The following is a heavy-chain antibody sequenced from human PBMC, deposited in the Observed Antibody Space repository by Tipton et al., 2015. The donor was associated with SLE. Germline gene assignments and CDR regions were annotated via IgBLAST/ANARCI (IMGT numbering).Heavy chain of an antibody. CDR3: ARDSSSWSFYGMDV. V-gene: IGHV4-59*08. CDR1: GGSISSHY. J-gene: IGHJ6*02. Sequence: PGLVKPSETLSLTCTVSGGSISSHYWSWIRQPPGKGLEWIGYIYYSGSTNYNPSLKSRVTISVDTSKNQFSLKLSSVTAADTAVYYCARDSSSWSFYGMDVWGQGTTVTVSS. D-gene: IGHD6-13*01. CDR2: IYYSGST.